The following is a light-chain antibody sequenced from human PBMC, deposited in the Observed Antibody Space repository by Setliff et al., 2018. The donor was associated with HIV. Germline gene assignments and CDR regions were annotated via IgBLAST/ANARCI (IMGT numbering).Light chain of an antibody. CDR2: EVR. CDR1: SSDVGGYSY. V-gene: IGLV2-14*01. J-gene: IGLJ1*01. Sequence: QSVLTQPASVSGSPGQSITISCTGTSSDVGGYSYVSWYQQHPGKAPKLIIYEVRNRPSGVSNRFSGSKSGNTASLTISGLQAEDEADYYCTSYTRNTTYVFGTGTKVTVL. CDR3: TSYTRNTTYV.